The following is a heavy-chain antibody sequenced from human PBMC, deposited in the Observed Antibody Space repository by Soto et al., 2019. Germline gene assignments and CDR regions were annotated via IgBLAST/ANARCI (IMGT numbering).Heavy chain of an antibody. Sequence: GSGPTLVNPTQTLTLTCTFSGFSLSTSGMCVRWIRQPPGKALEWLARIDWDDDKYYSTSLKTRLTISKDTSKNQVVLTMTNMDPVDTATYYCARAHLYYDFWGPSRAFDIWGQGTMVTVSS. CDR3: ARAHLYYDFWGPSRAFDI. V-gene: IGHV2-70*11. CDR2: IDWDDDK. J-gene: IGHJ3*02. D-gene: IGHD3-3*01. CDR1: GFSLSTSGMC.